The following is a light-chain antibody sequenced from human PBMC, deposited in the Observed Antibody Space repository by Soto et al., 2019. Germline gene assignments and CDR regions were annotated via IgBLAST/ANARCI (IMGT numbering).Light chain of an antibody. CDR3: QQRSNWPPT. Sequence: VVLTQSPDTLSVTPGERATLSCRASQSVGSSYLAWYQQKPGQAPRLLIYDASTRATGIPARFSGSGSGTDFTLTITSLEPEDFAVYYCQQRSNWPPTFGQGTKVDIK. CDR1: QSVGSSY. J-gene: IGKJ1*01. CDR2: DAS. V-gene: IGKV3D-20*02.